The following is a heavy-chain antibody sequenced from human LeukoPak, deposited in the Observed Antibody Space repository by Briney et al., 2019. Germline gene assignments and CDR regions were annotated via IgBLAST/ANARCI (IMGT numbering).Heavy chain of an antibody. J-gene: IGHJ6*03. D-gene: IGHD3-3*01. V-gene: IGHV4-59*01. CDR3: ARAITIFGVAYYYYMDV. CDR2: IYYSGST. CDR1: GGSISSYY. Sequence: SETLSLTCTVSGGSISSYYWSWIRQPPGKGLEWIGYIYYSGSTNYNPSLKSRVTISVDTSKNQFSLKLSSVTAADTAVYYCARAITIFGVAYYYYMDVWGKGTTVTVSS.